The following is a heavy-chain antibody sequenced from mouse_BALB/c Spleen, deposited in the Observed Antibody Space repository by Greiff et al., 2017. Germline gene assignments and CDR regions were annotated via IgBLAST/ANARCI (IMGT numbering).Heavy chain of an antibody. J-gene: IGHJ1*01. V-gene: IGHV2-6-5*01. CDR3: AKHSYYYGSSYVPWYFDV. CDR1: GFSLTDYG. CDR2: IWGGGST. D-gene: IGHD1-1*01. Sequence: QVQLKESGPGLVAPSQSLSITCTVSGFSLTDYGVSWIRQPPGKGLEWLGVIWGGGSTYYNSALKSRLSISKDNSKSQVFLKMNSLQTDDTAMYYCAKHSYYYGSSYVPWYFDVWGAGTTVTVSS.